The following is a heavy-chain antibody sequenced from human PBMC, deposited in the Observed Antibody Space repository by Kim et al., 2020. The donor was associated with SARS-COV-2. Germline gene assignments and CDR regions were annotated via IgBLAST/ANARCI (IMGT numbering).Heavy chain of an antibody. J-gene: IGHJ4*02. CDR3: ARHRDIAPYYFDY. CDR1: GGSISSSSYY. V-gene: IGHV4-39*01. D-gene: IGHD5-12*01. CDR2: IYYSGST. Sequence: SETLSLTCTVSGGSISSSSYYWGWIRQPPGKGLEWIGSIYYSGSTYYNPSLKSRVTISVDTSKNQFSLKLSSVTAADTAVYYCARHRDIAPYYFDYWGQGTLVTVSS.